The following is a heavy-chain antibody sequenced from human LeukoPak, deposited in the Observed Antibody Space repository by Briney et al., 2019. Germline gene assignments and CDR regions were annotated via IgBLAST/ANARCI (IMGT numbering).Heavy chain of an antibody. D-gene: IGHD2-2*01. CDR3: AREEKIVVVPAAHFDY. J-gene: IGHJ4*02. CDR1: GFTFSSYE. Sequence: PGGSLRLSCAASGFTFSSYEMNWVRQAPGKGLEWVSYISSSGSTIYYADSVKGRFTISRDNAKNSLYLQMNSLRAEDTAVYYCAREEKIVVVPAAHFDYWGQGTLVTVSS. V-gene: IGHV3-48*03. CDR2: ISSSGSTI.